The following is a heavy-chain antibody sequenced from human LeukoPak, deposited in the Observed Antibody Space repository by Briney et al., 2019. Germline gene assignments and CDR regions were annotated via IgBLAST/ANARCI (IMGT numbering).Heavy chain of an antibody. Sequence: PGGSLRLSCAASGFTFSSYAMNWVRQAPGKGPEWVSAISGSSGSTYYADSVKGRFTISRDNSDNTLYLQMNSLRVEDTAVYYCAKYSGGSYLTLRSDYWGQGTLVTVSS. CDR3: AKYSGGSYLTLRSDY. V-gene: IGHV3-23*01. D-gene: IGHD1-26*01. CDR2: ISGSSGST. J-gene: IGHJ4*02. CDR1: GFTFSSYA.